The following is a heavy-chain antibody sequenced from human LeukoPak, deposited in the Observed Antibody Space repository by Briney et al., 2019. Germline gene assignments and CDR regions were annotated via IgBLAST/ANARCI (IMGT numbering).Heavy chain of an antibody. CDR3: ARHLIVGATEGAFDI. D-gene: IGHD1-26*01. Sequence: PPGGPLRLSCAASGFTVSSNYMSWVRQAPGKGLEWVSVIYSGGSTYYADSVKGRFTISRDNSKNTLYLQMNSLRAEDTAVYYCARHLIVGATEGAFDIWGQGTMVTVSS. CDR2: IYSGGST. CDR1: GFTVSSNY. V-gene: IGHV3-66*02. J-gene: IGHJ3*02.